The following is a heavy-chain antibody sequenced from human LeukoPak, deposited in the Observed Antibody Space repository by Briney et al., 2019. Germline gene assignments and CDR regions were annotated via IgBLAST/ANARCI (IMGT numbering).Heavy chain of an antibody. CDR2: IYHSGST. D-gene: IGHD6-13*01. Sequence: SETLSLTCTVSGYSISSGYYWGWIRQPPGKGLEWIGSIYHSGSTYYNPSLKSRVTISVDTSKNQFSLKLSSVTAADTAVYYCARFGAAAGIRGAFDIWGQGTMVTVSS. J-gene: IGHJ3*02. V-gene: IGHV4-38-2*02. CDR1: GYSISSGYY. CDR3: ARFGAAAGIRGAFDI.